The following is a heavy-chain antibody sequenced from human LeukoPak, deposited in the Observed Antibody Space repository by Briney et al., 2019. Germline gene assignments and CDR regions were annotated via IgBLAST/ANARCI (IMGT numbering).Heavy chain of an antibody. J-gene: IGHJ4*02. Sequence: ASVKVSCKASGYTFTNYYMHWVRPAPGQGLEWMGIINPSDGRTSYGQKFQGRVTMTRDTSTSTVYMELSSLRSEDTAVYYCARVDRGDSSGYFLDWGYYYFDYWGQGTLVTVSS. CDR2: INPSDGRT. D-gene: IGHD3-22*01. CDR3: ARVDRGDSSGYFLDWGYYYFDY. CDR1: GYTFTNYY. V-gene: IGHV1-46*01.